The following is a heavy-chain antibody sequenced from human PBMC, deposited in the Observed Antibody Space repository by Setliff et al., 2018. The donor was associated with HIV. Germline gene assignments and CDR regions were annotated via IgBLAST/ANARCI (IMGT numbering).Heavy chain of an antibody. CDR3: ARIGWKQGAVGSFCDY. CDR2: IYHDGST. D-gene: IGHD3-10*01. Sequence: SETLSLTCAVYGGSFSSYYWSWIRQSPGKGLEWIGYIYHDGSTNYNPSLKSRLTMSMDMSKNLFSLRLRSVTAADTAAYYCARIGWKQGAVGSFCDYWGQGALVTVSS. CDR1: GGSFSSYY. J-gene: IGHJ4*02. V-gene: IGHV4-59*01.